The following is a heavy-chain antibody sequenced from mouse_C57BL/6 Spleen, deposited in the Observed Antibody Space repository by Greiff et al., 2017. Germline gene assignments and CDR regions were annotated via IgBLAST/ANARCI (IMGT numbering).Heavy chain of an antibody. D-gene: IGHD2-1*01. Sequence: QVQLQQSGPELVKPGASVKISCKASGYAFSSSWMNWVKQRPGKGLEWIGRIYPGDGETNYNGKFKGKATLTADKSSSTAYMQLSSLTSEDSSVYYCARSAVYYGNYKGNYFDYWGQGTTLTVSS. CDR2: IYPGDGET. J-gene: IGHJ2*01. CDR1: GYAFSSSW. V-gene: IGHV1-82*01. CDR3: ARSAVYYGNYKGNYFDY.